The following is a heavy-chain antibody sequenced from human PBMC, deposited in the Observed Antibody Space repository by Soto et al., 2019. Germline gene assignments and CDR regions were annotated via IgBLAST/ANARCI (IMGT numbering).Heavy chain of an antibody. CDR2: IYPADSDT. CDR1: GYSFSNYW. Sequence: GESLKISCEGFGYSFSNYWIAWVRQMPGKGLEWMGIIYPADSDTRYSPSFQGQVTISADKSISTAYLQWSSLKASDTAMYYCARLYCYGVGGFDYWGQGTLVTVSS. J-gene: IGHJ4*02. V-gene: IGHV5-51*03. D-gene: IGHD5-18*01. CDR3: ARLYCYGVGGFDY.